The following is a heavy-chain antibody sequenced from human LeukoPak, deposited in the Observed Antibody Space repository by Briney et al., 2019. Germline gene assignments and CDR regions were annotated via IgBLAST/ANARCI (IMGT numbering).Heavy chain of an antibody. Sequence: PGGSLRLSCAASGFAFRDYWMNWVRRAPGKGLEWVANINLGGGVILYVDSVKGRFTASRDNAENSVSLQMNSLRAEDTAVYYCAAWGLHNYWGQGTLVTVSS. CDR3: AAWGLHNY. J-gene: IGHJ4*02. CDR2: INLGGGVI. V-gene: IGHV3-7*01. D-gene: IGHD7-27*01. CDR1: GFAFRDYW.